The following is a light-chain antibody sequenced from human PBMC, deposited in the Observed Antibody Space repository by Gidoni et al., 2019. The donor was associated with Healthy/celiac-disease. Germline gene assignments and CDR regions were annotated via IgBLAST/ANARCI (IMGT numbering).Light chain of an antibody. J-gene: IGKJ1*01. CDR3: MQGTHWPLT. CDR1: QSLVYSEGNTY. V-gene: IGKV2-30*01. CDR2: KVS. Sequence: DVVMTQSPLYMTVTLGQPASISCRSSQSLVYSEGNTYLNWFKQSPGQSPRRLIYKVSNRDSGVPDRFSGSGLGTDFTLKISRVEAEDVGVYYCMQGTHWPLTFGQGTKVEIK.